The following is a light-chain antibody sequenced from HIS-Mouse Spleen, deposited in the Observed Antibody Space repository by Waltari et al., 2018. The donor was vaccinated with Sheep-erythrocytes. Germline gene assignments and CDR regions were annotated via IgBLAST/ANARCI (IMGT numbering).Light chain of an antibody. CDR2: EGS. CDR1: SSDAGRYNL. Sequence: QSALTQPASVSGSPGQPTTTSCTGTSSDAGRYNLVSWYQQPPGKAPKLMMYEGSKRPSGVSNRFSGSKSGNTASLTISGLQAEDEADYYCCSYAGSSTPWVFGGGTKLTVL. V-gene: IGLV2-23*01. J-gene: IGLJ3*02. CDR3: CSYAGSSTPWV.